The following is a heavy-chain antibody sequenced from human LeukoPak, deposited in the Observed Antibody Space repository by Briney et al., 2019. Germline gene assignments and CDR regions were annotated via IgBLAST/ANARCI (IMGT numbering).Heavy chain of an antibody. CDR3: ARELSPSEPDDY. CDR1: GYTFTSYY. Sequence: ASVEVSCKASGYTFTSYYMHWVRQAPGQGLEWMGIINPSGGSTSYAQKFQGRVTMTRDTSTSTVYMELSSLGSEDTAVYYCARELSPSEPDDYWGQGTLVTVSS. D-gene: IGHD1-14*01. J-gene: IGHJ4*02. CDR2: INPSGGST. V-gene: IGHV1-46*01.